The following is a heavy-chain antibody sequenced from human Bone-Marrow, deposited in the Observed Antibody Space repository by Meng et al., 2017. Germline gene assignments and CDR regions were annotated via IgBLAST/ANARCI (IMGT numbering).Heavy chain of an antibody. D-gene: IGHD6-13*01. CDR1: GFPFSSYG. J-gene: IGHJ4*02. V-gene: IGHV3-33*01. CDR3: ARDLSSSSLDY. Sequence: QVQLVGAGGGVVQPGRSLRLSCAAAGFPFSSYGMHWVRQGPGKGLEWVAVIWSDGSNKYYAESVKGRFTISRDTSKNTLYLQMDSLRVEDTAVYYCARDLSSSSLDYRGQGTLVTVSS. CDR2: IWSDGSNK.